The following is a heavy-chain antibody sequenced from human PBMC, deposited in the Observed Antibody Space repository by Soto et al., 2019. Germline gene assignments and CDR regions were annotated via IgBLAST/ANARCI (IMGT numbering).Heavy chain of an antibody. V-gene: IGHV4-59*01. J-gene: IGHJ3*02. CDR3: ARRYSGYDDAFDI. Sequence: QVQLQESGPGLVKPSETLSLTCTVSGGSINNYYWSWIRQPPGKGLEWIGYIYYSGGTNYNPSLKGRVTTAVDTSNSQFSLKLSSVTAADTAVYYCARRYSGYDDAFDIWGQGTMVTVSS. CDR2: IYYSGGT. CDR1: GGSINNYY. D-gene: IGHD5-12*01.